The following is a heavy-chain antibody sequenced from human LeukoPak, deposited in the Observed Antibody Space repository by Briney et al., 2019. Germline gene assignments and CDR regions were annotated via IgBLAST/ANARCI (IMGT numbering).Heavy chain of an antibody. Sequence: GGSLRLSCTASGFAFRSHAMHWVRQAPGKGLEWVAFIRYDGSKKFYADSVKGRFTISRDNSENTLYLQINSLRVEDTAVYYCAKDTPTTGYHLDSWGQGTLVTVSS. D-gene: IGHD1-1*01. J-gene: IGHJ4*02. CDR2: IRYDGSKK. V-gene: IGHV3-30*02. CDR3: AKDTPTTGYHLDS. CDR1: GFAFRSHA.